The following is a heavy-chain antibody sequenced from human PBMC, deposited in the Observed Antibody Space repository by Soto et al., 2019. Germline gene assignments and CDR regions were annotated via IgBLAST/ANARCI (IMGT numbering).Heavy chain of an antibody. V-gene: IGHV1-69*13. CDR3: ARATGCSGGSWPLGWFDP. D-gene: IGHD2-15*01. J-gene: IGHJ5*02. Sequence: APGQVSCKASGGTFSGYATSWLRQAPGQGLEWMGGIIPLFGPASYAPKSQGRGANTADEATSTAYMELSSLRSEDTAVYYCARATGCSGGSWPLGWFDPWGQGTLVTVSS. CDR1: GGTFSGYA. CDR2: IIPLFGPA.